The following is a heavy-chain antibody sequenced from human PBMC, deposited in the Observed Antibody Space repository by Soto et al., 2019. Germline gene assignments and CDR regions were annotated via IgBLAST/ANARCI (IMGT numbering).Heavy chain of an antibody. CDR1: GYTFTSYA. CDR3: ARGPGGPDGPGDY. CDR2: INAGNGHT. V-gene: IGHV1-3*01. J-gene: IGHJ4*02. D-gene: IGHD2-15*01. Sequence: QVQLVQSGAEVKKPGASVKVSCKASGYTFTSYAMHWVRQAPGQRLEWMGWINAGNGHTKYSQKCQGRVTITRDTSASTAYMELSSLRSEDTAVYYCARGPGGPDGPGDYWGQGTLVTVSS.